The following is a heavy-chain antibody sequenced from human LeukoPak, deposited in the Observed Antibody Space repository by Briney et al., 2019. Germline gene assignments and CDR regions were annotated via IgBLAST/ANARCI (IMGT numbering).Heavy chain of an antibody. J-gene: IGHJ4*02. CDR1: GGSISSYY. D-gene: IGHD6-13*01. CDR3: ARRAGGRQQLAFDY. CDR2: IYYSGST. V-gene: IGHV4-59*08. Sequence: PSETLSLTCTVSGGSISSYYWSWIRQPPGKGLEWIGYIYYSGSTNYNPSLKSRVTIPVDTSKYQFSLKLSSVTAADTAVYYCARRAGGRQQLAFDYWGQGTLVTVSS.